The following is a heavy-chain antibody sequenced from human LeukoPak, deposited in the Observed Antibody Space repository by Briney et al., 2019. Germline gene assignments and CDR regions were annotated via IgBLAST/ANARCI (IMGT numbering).Heavy chain of an antibody. CDR3: ARDYYDILTGYYNWFDP. J-gene: IGHJ5*02. Sequence: GGSLRLSCAASGFTVSSNYMSWIRQAPGKGLEWVSYISSSGSTIYYADSVKGRFTISRDNAKNSLYLQMNSLRAEDTAVYYCARDYYDILTGYYNWFDPWGQGTLVTVSS. CDR1: GFTVSSNY. CDR2: ISSSGSTI. V-gene: IGHV3-11*01. D-gene: IGHD3-9*01.